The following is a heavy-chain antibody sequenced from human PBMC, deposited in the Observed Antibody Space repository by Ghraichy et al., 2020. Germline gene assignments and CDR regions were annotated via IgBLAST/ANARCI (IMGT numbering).Heavy chain of an antibody. V-gene: IGHV3-30*18. CDR2: ISNNGRDL. Sequence: GGSLRLSCAASGFTFSSCGMHWVRQAPGKGLDWVASISNNGRDLNYADSVRGRFAISRDNSENTVSLQMNSLRAEDTAVYYCAKAGYYDSSGYYYYLDSWGQGTLLTVSS. CDR1: GFTFSSCG. J-gene: IGHJ4*02. D-gene: IGHD3-22*01. CDR3: AKAGYYDSSGYYYYLDS.